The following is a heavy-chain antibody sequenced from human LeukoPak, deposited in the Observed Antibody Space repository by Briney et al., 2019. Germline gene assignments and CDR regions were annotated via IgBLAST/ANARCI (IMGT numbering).Heavy chain of an antibody. CDR1: GFTFSSYG. J-gene: IGHJ4*02. V-gene: IGHV3-30*02. CDR2: IRYDGSNK. D-gene: IGHD3-3*01. CDR3: VRCIFGVVAPDY. Sequence: GGSLRLSCAASGFTFSSYGMHWVRQAPGKGLEWVAFIRYDGSNKYYADSVKGRFTISRDNSKNTLYLQMNSLRAEDTAIYYCVRCIFGVVAPDYWGQGTLVTVSS.